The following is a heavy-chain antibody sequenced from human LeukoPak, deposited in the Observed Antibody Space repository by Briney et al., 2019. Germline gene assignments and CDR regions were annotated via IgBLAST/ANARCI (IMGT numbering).Heavy chain of an antibody. CDR1: GGSISSGGYY. J-gene: IGHJ4*02. Sequence: PSQTLSLTCTVSGGSISSGGYYWSWIRQPPGKGLEWIGYIYHSGSTYYNPSLKSRVTISVDRSKNQFSLKLSSVTAADTAVYYCARSRAADYWGQGTLVTVSS. CDR2: IYHSGST. V-gene: IGHV4-30-2*01. D-gene: IGHD6-13*01. CDR3: ARSRAADY.